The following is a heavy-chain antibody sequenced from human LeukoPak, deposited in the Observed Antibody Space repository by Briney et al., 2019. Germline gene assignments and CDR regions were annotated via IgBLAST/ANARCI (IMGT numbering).Heavy chain of an antibody. Sequence: PGRSLRLSCAASGFTFSSHGMHWVRQAPGKGLEWVAVISYDGSNKYYADSVKGRFTISRDNSKNTLYLQMNSLRTEDTAVYYCAKGGEMGTIRGYFDYLGQGTLVTVSS. CDR2: ISYDGSNK. CDR3: AKGGEMGTIRGYFDY. J-gene: IGHJ4*02. D-gene: IGHD5-24*01. CDR1: GFTFSSHG. V-gene: IGHV3-30*18.